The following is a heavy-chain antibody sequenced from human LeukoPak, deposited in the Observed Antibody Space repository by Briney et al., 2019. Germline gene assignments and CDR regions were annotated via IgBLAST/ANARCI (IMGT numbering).Heavy chain of an antibody. Sequence: GRSLRLSCAASGFTFKNYAMNWVRQAPGKGLEWVSSISGSGGSTYYADSVKGRFTISRDNSKNTLYLQMNSLRAEDTAIYYCTKPARINAFDIWGQGTMVTVSS. J-gene: IGHJ3*02. CDR1: GFTFKNYA. CDR3: TKPARINAFDI. CDR2: ISGSGGST. V-gene: IGHV3-23*01. D-gene: IGHD1-14*01.